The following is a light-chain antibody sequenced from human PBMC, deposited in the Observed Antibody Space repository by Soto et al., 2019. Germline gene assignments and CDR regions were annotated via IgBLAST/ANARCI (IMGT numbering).Light chain of an antibody. CDR3: QLHINEAPS. CDR1: QSISSY. V-gene: IGKV1-5*03. J-gene: IGKJ3*01. Sequence: ASQSISSYLNWYQQKPGKAPKLLIYKASSLESGVPSMFIRTGAGTRFTSAVSTLQLNRSSTLTCQLHINEAPSFGAGTKVDIK. CDR2: KAS.